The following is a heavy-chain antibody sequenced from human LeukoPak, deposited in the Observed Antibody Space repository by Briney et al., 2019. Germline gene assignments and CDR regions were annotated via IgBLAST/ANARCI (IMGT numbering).Heavy chain of an antibody. CDR1: GFTFSSYS. V-gene: IGHV3-21*01. Sequence: GGSLRLSCAASGFTFSSYSMNWVRQAPGKGLEWVSSISSSSSYIYYADSVKGRFTISRDNAKNSLYLQMNSLRAEDTAVYYCASSTTVTNPFDYWGQGTLSPSPQ. D-gene: IGHD4-17*01. CDR3: ASSTTVTNPFDY. J-gene: IGHJ4*02. CDR2: ISSSSSYI.